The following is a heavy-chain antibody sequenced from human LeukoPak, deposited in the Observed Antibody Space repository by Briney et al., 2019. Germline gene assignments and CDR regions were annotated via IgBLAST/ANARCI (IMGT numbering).Heavy chain of an antibody. J-gene: IGHJ4*02. D-gene: IGHD2-15*01. CDR2: ISGNGDSR. Sequence: GGSLRLSCAASGFTFYAHAMHWVRQAPGKGLEWASGISGNGDSRGYADSVKGRFTISRDNAKNSLFLQMNSLRVEDTALYYCTKGSGSWVDYWGQGTLVTVSS. V-gene: IGHV3-9*01. CDR1: GFTFYAHA. CDR3: TKGSGSWVDY.